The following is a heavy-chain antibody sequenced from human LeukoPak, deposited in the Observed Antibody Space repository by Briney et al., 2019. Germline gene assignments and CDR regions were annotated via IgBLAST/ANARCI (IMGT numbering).Heavy chain of an antibody. D-gene: IGHD5-12*01. CDR3: AGGWEEDAFDI. J-gene: IGHJ3*02. V-gene: IGHV3-66*01. CDR1: GFTVSSNY. CDR2: IYSGGST. Sequence: GGSLRLSCAASGFTVSSNYMSWVRQAPGRGLEGVSVIYSGGSTYYADSVKGRFTISRDNSKNTLYLQMNSLRAEDTAVYYCAGGWEEDAFDIWGQGTMVTVSS.